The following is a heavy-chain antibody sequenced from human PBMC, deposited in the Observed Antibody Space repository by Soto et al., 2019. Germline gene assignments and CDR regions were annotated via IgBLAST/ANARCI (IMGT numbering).Heavy chain of an antibody. CDR1: GGSISSSSHY. V-gene: IGHV4-39*01. D-gene: IGHD6-13*01. J-gene: IGHJ5*02. CDR2: SYYSGST. Sequence: ETLSLTCTVSGGSISSSSHYWGWIRQPPGKGLEWIGSSYYSGSTYYNPSLKSRVTISVDTSKNQFSLKLSSVTAADTAVYYCARSRPPYSSSPPGWFDPWGQGTLVTVSS. CDR3: ARSRPPYSSSPPGWFDP.